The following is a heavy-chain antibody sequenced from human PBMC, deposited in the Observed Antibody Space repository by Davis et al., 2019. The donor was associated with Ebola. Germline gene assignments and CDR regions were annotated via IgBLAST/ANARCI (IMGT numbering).Heavy chain of an antibody. CDR3: AKFAYQLLYFDY. D-gene: IGHD2-2*02. Sequence: GGSLRLSCAASGFTFSSYGMHWVRQAPGKGLEWVAVIWYDGSNKYYADSVKGRFTISRDNSKNTLYLQMNSLRAEDTAVYYCAKFAYQLLYFDYWGQGTLVTVSS. CDR1: GFTFSSYG. V-gene: IGHV3-33*06. CDR2: IWYDGSNK. J-gene: IGHJ4*02.